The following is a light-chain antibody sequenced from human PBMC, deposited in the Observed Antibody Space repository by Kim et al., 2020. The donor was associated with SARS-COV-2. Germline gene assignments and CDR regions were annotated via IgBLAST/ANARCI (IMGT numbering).Light chain of an antibody. CDR3: QQYGSSPRT. CDR1: QSVSGSK. CDR2: GAS. Sequence: WSPGQRTTLHCSASQSVSGSKLVWYQQKPGQAPRLLIYGASSRATGIPDRFSGSGSGTDFTLTISRLEPEDVAVYYCQQYGSSPRTFGQGTKLEI. J-gene: IGKJ2*01. V-gene: IGKV3-20*01.